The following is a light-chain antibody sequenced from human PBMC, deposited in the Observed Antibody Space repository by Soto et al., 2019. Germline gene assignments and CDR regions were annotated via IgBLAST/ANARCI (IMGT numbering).Light chain of an antibody. CDR3: QQYDTSPMYP. V-gene: IGKV3-20*01. Sequence: EIVLTQSPGTLSLSPGERATLSCRASQSVSSSYLAWYQQKPGQAPRLLIYDASRRSTGIPDRFSGSGSGTDFTLPISRLGPDDFAVYYCQQYDTSPMYPFGQGTKLEIK. J-gene: IGKJ2*01. CDR1: QSVSSSY. CDR2: DAS.